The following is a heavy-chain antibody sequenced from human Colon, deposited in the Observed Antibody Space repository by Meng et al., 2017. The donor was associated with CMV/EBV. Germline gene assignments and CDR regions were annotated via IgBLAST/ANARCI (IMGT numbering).Heavy chain of an antibody. Sequence: GGSLRLSCGVSGLTLTNSYMTWVRQPPGRGLEWVSIIYSGGSTSYGSSVKGRFTISRDISRNMVFLQMNSLRSDDTAVYYCARDTSGAGMDHGGQGTVVTVSS. CDR1: GLTLTNSY. V-gene: IGHV3-66*02. CDR2: IYSGGST. CDR3: ARDTSGAGMDH. J-gene: IGHJ4*02. D-gene: IGHD1-26*01.